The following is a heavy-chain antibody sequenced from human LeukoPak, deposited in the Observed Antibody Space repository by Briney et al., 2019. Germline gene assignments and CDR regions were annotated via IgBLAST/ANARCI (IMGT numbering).Heavy chain of an antibody. CDR2: IIPILGIA. CDR3: ARDNYYDSSGYMNYFDY. Sequence: SVKVSCKASGGTFISYAISWVRQAPGQGLEWMGRIIPILGIANYAQKFQGRVTITADKSTSTAYMELSSLRSEDTAVYYCARDNYYDSSGYMNYFDYWGQGTLVTVSS. J-gene: IGHJ4*02. CDR1: GGTFISYA. V-gene: IGHV1-69*04. D-gene: IGHD3-22*01.